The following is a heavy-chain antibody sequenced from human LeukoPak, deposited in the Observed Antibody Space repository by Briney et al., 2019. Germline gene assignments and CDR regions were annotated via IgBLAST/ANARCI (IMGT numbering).Heavy chain of an antibody. CDR2: IQGSGST. V-gene: IGHV4-61*02. J-gene: IGHJ4*02. Sequence: SETLSLTCTVSGVSISSSNSYWGWIRQPAGKGLEWIGRIQGSGSTNYNPSLKSRVTMSVEKSKNEFSLKLSSVTAADTAVYYCARDGHVSYFDYWGQGTLVSVFS. CDR3: ARDGHVSYFDY. CDR1: GVSISSSNSY.